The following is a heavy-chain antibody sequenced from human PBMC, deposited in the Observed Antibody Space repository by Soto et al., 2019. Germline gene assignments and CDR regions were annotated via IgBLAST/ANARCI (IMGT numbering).Heavy chain of an antibody. J-gene: IGHJ5*02. CDR2: INHSGST. CDR3: ARGGKRGYDSRKNWFDP. D-gene: IGHD3-22*01. V-gene: IGHV4-34*01. Sequence: SETLSLTCAVYGGSFSGYYWSWIRQPPGKGLEWIGEINHSGSTNYNPSLKSRVTISVDTSKNQFSLKLSSVTAADTAVYYCARGGKRGYDSRKNWFDPWGQGTLVTVSS. CDR1: GGSFSGYY.